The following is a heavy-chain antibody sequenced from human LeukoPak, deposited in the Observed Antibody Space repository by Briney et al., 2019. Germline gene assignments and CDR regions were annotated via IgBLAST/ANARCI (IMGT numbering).Heavy chain of an antibody. V-gene: IGHV3-48*03. CDR2: ISGSDDI. CDR3: ARESAHCGGDCYDY. D-gene: IGHD2-21*01. Sequence: PGGSLRLSCAVSGFIFSSYEMNWVRQAPGKGLEWISYISGSDDIYYADSVKGRFTVSRDNAKSSLFLQMNSLRVGDTAVYYCARESAHCGGDCYDYWGQGTLVTVSS. CDR1: GFIFSSYE. J-gene: IGHJ4*02.